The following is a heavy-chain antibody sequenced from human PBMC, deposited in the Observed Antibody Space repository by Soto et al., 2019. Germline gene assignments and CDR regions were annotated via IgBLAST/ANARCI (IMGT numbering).Heavy chain of an antibody. CDR3: ARDDYGIYPY. CDR2: IDPRYGGT. Sequence: QVQLVQSGTEVKKPGASVKVSCKASGCTITAYYIHWVRQAPGQGLEWMGWIDPRYGGTVYAQKFQGRVTMTRDTSISTVYMDLSGLGSDDTALYFCARDDYGIYPYWGQGSLVSVSS. V-gene: IGHV1-2*02. J-gene: IGHJ4*02. CDR1: GCTITAYY. D-gene: IGHD1-26*01.